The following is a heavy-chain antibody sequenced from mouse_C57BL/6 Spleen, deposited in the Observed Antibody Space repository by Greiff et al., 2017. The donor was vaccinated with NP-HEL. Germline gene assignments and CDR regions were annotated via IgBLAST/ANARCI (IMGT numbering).Heavy chain of an antibody. CDR3: ARSPPESHYGSSYEYAMDY. D-gene: IGHD1-1*01. V-gene: IGHV1-69*01. CDR2: IDPSDSYT. J-gene: IGHJ4*01. CDR1: GYTFTSYW. Sequence: QVQLQQPGAELVMPGASVKLSCKASGYTFTSYWMHWVKQRPGQGLEGIGEIDPSDSYTNYNQKLKGKSTLTVDKSSSTAYLQLSSLTSEDSAVYYCARSPPESHYGSSYEYAMDYWGQGTSVTVSS.